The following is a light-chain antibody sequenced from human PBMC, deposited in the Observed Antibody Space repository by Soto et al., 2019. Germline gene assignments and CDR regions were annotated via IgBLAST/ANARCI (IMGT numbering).Light chain of an antibody. J-gene: IGLJ1*01. CDR3: LSYTSSTQYV. V-gene: IGLV2-14*01. Sequence: QSALTQPASVSGSPGQSITIACTGTSSDVGGYDYVSWYQQHPGKAPKLMIYDVSDRPSGVSNRFSGSKSGRTASLTISGLQAEDEADYYCLSYTSSTQYVFGTGTKVTVL. CDR1: SSDVGGYDY. CDR2: DVS.